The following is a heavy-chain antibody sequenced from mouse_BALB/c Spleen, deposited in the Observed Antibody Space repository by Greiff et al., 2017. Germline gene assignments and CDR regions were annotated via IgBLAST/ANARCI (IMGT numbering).Heavy chain of an antibody. CDR1: GYTFSSYW. Sequence: VQLQQSGAELMKPGASVKISCKATGYTFSSYWIEWVKQRPGHGLEWIGEILPGSGSTNYNEKFKGKATFTADTSSNTAYMQLSSLTSEDSAVYYCARWDGALYYYAMDYWGQGTSGTVSS. J-gene: IGHJ4*01. CDR2: ILPGSGST. CDR3: ARWDGALYYYAMDY. D-gene: IGHD1-1*02. V-gene: IGHV1-9*01.